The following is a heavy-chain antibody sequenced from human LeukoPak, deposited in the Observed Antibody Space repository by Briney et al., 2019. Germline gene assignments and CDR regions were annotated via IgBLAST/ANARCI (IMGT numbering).Heavy chain of an antibody. CDR1: GYTFTSYY. CDR2: MNPNSGNT. J-gene: IGHJ6*02. Sequence: ASVKVSCKASGYTFTSYYMHWVRQAPGQGLEWMGWMNPNSGNTGYAQKFQGRVTMTRNTSISTAYMELSSLRSEDTAVYYCARVPPNYDILTGYLYYYYYYGMDVWGQGTTVTVSS. D-gene: IGHD3-9*01. CDR3: ARVPPNYDILTGYLYYYYYYGMDV. V-gene: IGHV1-8*02.